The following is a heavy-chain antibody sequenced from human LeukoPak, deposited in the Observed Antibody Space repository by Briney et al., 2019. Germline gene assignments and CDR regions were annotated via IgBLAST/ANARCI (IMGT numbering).Heavy chain of an antibody. D-gene: IGHD3-10*01. J-gene: IGHJ6*03. Sequence: ASVKVSCKASGYTFTSYYMHWVRQAPGQGLEWMGIINPSGGSTSYAQKFQGRVTMTRDMSTSTVYMELSSLRSDDTAVYYCARGPTLGWFGELLYPLTNNIYYYYYMDVWGKGTTVTISS. CDR2: INPSGGST. V-gene: IGHV1-46*01. CDR1: GYTFTSYY. CDR3: ARGPTLGWFGELLYPLTNNIYYYYYMDV.